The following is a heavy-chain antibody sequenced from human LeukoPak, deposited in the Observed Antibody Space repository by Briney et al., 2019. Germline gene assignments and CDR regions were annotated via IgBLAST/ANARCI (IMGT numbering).Heavy chain of an antibody. Sequence: GGSLRLSCAASGFRFSDYGMNWVRQAPGKGLEWISYISSSSSVIYYADSVKGRFTISRDNAENSVYLQMDGLRAEDTAVYYCARDNLNYASLKYPDYWGQGILVTVSS. J-gene: IGHJ4*02. V-gene: IGHV3-48*04. D-gene: IGHD1-7*01. CDR1: GFRFSDYG. CDR3: ARDNLNYASLKYPDY. CDR2: ISSSSSVI.